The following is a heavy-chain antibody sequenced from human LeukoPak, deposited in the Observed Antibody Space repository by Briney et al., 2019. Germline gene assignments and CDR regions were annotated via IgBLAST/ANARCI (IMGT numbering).Heavy chain of an antibody. CDR1: GDSVSSNTAA. J-gene: IGHJ4*02. D-gene: IGHD1-14*01. CDR3: TRAGGTTRGPFDY. V-gene: IGHV6-1*01. CDR2: TYYRSKWFN. Sequence: SQTLSLTCAISGDSVSSNTAAWNWIRQSPSRGLEWLGRTYYRSKWFNDYAVSVKSRITINPDTSKNQFSPQLSSVTPEDTAVYYCTRAGGTTRGPFDYWGQGTLVTVSS.